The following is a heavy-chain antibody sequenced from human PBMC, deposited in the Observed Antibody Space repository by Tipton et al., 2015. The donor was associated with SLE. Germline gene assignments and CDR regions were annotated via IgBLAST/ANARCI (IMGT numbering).Heavy chain of an antibody. CDR3: AKGVVGILWGMDV. CDR2: IWYDGTNR. V-gene: IGHV3-33*06. CDR1: GFTFSNYG. D-gene: IGHD3-16*01. Sequence: SLRLSCAASGFTFSNYGMQWVRQAPGKGLEWVAVIWYDGTNRYYADSVKGRFTISRDNSKNTLYLQMNSLRVEDTAVYYCAKGVVGILWGMDVWGQGTTVSGSS. J-gene: IGHJ6*02.